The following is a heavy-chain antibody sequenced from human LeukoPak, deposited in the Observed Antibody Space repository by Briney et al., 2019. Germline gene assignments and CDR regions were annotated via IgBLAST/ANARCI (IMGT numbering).Heavy chain of an antibody. D-gene: IGHD3-22*01. Sequence: GGSLRLSCAASGFTFDDYAMHWVRQAPGKGLEWVSGISWNSGSMGYVDSVKGRFTISRDNAKNSLYLQMDGLRAEDTAVYHCARKLYYYDTSPAGWFDPWGQGTLVTVSS. V-gene: IGHV3-9*01. J-gene: IGHJ5*02. CDR2: ISWNSGSM. CDR1: GFTFDDYA. CDR3: ARKLYYYDTSPAGWFDP.